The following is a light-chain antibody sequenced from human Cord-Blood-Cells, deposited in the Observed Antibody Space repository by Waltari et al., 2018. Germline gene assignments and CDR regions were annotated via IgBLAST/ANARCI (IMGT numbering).Light chain of an antibody. CDR2: ASS. Sequence: DIQMTQAPSSLSAPVGDRVTITCRASQSIRSCLNWYQQKPGKAPKLLIYASSSLQSGVPSRFSGSGSATDFTLTISSLQPEDFATYSCRQSYSTPLTFGGGTKVEIK. V-gene: IGKV1-39*01. J-gene: IGKJ4*01. CDR3: RQSYSTPLT. CDR1: QSIRSC.